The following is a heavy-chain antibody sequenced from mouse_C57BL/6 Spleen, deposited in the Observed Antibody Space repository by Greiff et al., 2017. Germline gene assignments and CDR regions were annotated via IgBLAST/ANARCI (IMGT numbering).Heavy chain of an antibody. V-gene: IGHV1-7*01. CDR1: GYTFTSYW. Sequence: QVQLQQSGAELAKPGASVKLSCKASGYTFTSYWMHWVKQRPGQGLEWIGYINPSSGYTKYNQKFKGKATLTADKSSSTAYMQRSSLTYEDSAVYYGARGAIDDDSFAYWGQGTLVTVSA. CDR2: INPSSGYT. J-gene: IGHJ3*01. D-gene: IGHD2-4*01. CDR3: ARGAIDDDSFAY.